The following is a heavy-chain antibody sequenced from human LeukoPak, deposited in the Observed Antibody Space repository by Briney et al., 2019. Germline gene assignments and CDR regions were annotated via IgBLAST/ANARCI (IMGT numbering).Heavy chain of an antibody. CDR1: GYTFTGYY. V-gene: IGHV1-2*02. CDR2: INPNSGST. D-gene: IGHD2-2*01. Sequence: ASVKVSCKASGYTFTGYYMHWVGQAPGHGLEGMGWINPNSGSTNYAQTLQGRFTITRDTAISTPYLQLSRLRADDTAVYYCARDDDVVEPAANVGDYWGQGTLVPVSS. CDR3: ARDDDVVEPAANVGDY. J-gene: IGHJ4*02.